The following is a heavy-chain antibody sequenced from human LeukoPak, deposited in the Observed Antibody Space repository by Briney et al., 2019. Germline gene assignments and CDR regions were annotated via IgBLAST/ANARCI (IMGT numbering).Heavy chain of an antibody. CDR3: ARDRGVDTDRPDAFDI. CDR2: INPSGGST. D-gene: IGHD5-18*01. J-gene: IGHJ3*02. CDR1: GCTFTSYY. V-gene: IGHV1-46*01. Sequence: ASVKVSCKASGCTFTSYYMHWVRQAPGQGLEWMGIINPSGGSTSYAQKFQGRVTMTRDTSTSTVHMELSSLRSEDTAVYYCARDRGVDTDRPDAFDIWGQGTMVTVSS.